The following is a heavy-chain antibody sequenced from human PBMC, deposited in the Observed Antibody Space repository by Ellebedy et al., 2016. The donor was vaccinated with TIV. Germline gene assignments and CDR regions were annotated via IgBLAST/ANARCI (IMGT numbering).Heavy chain of an antibody. V-gene: IGHV3-7*01. Sequence: GGSLRLXXAASGFTFSSYWMSWVRQAPGKGLEWVANIKQDGSEIYYVDSVKGRFTISRDNAKNSLNLQMNSLRAEDTAVYYCARDKIVGATYFDYWGQGTLVTVSS. J-gene: IGHJ4*02. CDR2: IKQDGSEI. D-gene: IGHD1-26*01. CDR1: GFTFSSYW. CDR3: ARDKIVGATYFDY.